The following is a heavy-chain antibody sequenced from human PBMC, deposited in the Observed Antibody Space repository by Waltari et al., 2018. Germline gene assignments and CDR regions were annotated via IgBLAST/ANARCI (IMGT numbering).Heavy chain of an antibody. CDR3: VRGFSTSPSSY. CDR2: ISDDGSRI. CDR1: GFTFGSFW. Sequence: EVQLVESGGGLVQPGESLRLSYAASGFTFGSFWMPWVRQVSGKGLVWVSSISDDGSRIGYADSVKGRFTISRDNAKNTLYLQMNRLRGDDTAVYYCVRGFSTSPSSYWGQGALVTVSS. D-gene: IGHD2-2*01. V-gene: IGHV3-74*01. J-gene: IGHJ4*02.